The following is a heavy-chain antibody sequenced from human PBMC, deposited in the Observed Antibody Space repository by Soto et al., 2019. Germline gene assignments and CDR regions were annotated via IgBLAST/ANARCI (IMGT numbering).Heavy chain of an antibody. CDR3: ARRAYYYGMDV. Sequence: VGSLRVSCAASGFTFSSYEMNWVRQAPGRGLEWVSYISSSGSTIYYADSVKGRFTISRDNAKNSLYLQMNSLRAEDTAVYYCARRAYYYGMDVWGQGTTVTVSS. J-gene: IGHJ6*02. V-gene: IGHV3-48*03. CDR1: GFTFSSYE. CDR2: ISSSGSTI.